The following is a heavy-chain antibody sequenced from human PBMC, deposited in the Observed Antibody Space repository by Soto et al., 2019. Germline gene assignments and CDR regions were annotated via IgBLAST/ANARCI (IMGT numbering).Heavy chain of an antibody. D-gene: IGHD6-6*01. J-gene: IGHJ6*02. CDR2: INTNTGSP. CDR3: ARDAPAARDYYYYYGMDV. CDR1: GYTFTSYA. V-gene: IGHV7-4-1*01. Sequence: ASVKVSCKASGYTFTSYAMNWVRQAPGQGLEWMGWINTNTGSPTYAQGFTGRFVFSLDTSVSTAYLQICSLKAEDTAVYYCARDAPAARDYYYYYGMDVWGQGTTVTVSS.